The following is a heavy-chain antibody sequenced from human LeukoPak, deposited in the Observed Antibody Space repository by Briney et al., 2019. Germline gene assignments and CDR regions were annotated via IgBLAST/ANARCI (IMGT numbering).Heavy chain of an antibody. CDR3: TRSTGNYYGSSAYYDY. D-gene: IGHD3-22*01. CDR1: GFTFSTYW. CDR2: INSDESGT. Sequence: GGSLRLSCAASGFTFSTYWMHWVRQTPGKGLVWVSRINSDESGTSYADSVKGRFTISRDNAKNTLYLQMNSLRAEDTAVYYCTRSTGNYYGSSAYYDYWGQGTLVTVSS. J-gene: IGHJ4*02. V-gene: IGHV3-74*01.